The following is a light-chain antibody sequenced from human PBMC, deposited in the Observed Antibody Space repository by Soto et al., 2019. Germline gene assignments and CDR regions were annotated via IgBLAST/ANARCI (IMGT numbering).Light chain of an antibody. CDR1: QSVSNSY. J-gene: IGKJ2*01. CDR2: GAS. V-gene: IGKV3-20*01. Sequence: IVLAQSPGTLSLSPGERATLSCRASQSVSNSYLAWYQQKPGQAPRLLIYGASNRATGIPDRFSGSGSGTDVTLTISRLEPEDFAVYYCQQYGSFYTFGQGTKLEI. CDR3: QQYGSFYT.